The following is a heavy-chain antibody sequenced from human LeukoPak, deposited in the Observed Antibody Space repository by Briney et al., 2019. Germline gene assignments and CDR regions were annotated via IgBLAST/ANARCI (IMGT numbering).Heavy chain of an antibody. J-gene: IGHJ4*02. V-gene: IGHV4-61*02. CDR2: IYTSGST. CDR1: GGSISSGSYY. Sequence: SQTLSLTCTVSGGSISSGSYYWSWIRQPAGKGLEWIGRIYTSGSTNYNPSLKSRVIISVDTSKNQFSLKLSSVTAADTAVYYCARSFVDSSGYYDDYWGQGTLVTVSS. D-gene: IGHD3-22*01. CDR3: ARSFVDSSGYYDDY.